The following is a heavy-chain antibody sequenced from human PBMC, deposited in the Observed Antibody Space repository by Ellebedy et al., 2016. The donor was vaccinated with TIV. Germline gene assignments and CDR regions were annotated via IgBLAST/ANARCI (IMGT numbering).Heavy chain of an antibody. CDR3: AREPMVRGVIRRGYAMDV. CDR1: GFTFSSSG. D-gene: IGHD3-10*01. V-gene: IGHV3-33*01. J-gene: IGHJ6*02. Sequence: GGSLRLSXAASGFTFSSSGMHWVRQAPGKGLEWVAVIWYDGSNKYYADSVKGRFTISRDNSKNTLYLQMNSLRAEDTAVYYCAREPMVRGVIRRGYAMDVWGQGTTVTVSS. CDR2: IWYDGSNK.